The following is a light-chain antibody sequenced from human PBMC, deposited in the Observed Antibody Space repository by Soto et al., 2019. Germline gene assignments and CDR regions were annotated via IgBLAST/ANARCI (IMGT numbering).Light chain of an antibody. V-gene: IGLV2-8*01. CDR1: SSDVGGYNY. CDR2: EVS. J-gene: IGLJ1*01. CDR3: SSYAGGNNFV. Sequence: QSVLTQPPSASGSPRQSVTISCTGTSSDVGGYNYVSWYQQHPGKAPKLMIYEVSKRPSGVPDRFSGSKSGNTASLTVSGLQADDEADYYRSSYAGGNNFVFGTGTKVTVL.